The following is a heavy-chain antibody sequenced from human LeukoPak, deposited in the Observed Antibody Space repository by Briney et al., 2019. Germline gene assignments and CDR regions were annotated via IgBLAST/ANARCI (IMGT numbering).Heavy chain of an antibody. J-gene: IGHJ3*02. CDR3: ARYGLGDTFDI. D-gene: IGHD4-17*01. V-gene: IGHV3-7*01. Sequence: GGSLRPSCAASGFTFSSYWMSWVRQAPGKGLEWVASIKQDGSETRYVDSMKGRFTIFRDNTKTSLYLQMNSLRAEDTAVYYCARYGLGDTFDIWGQGTVVTVSS. CDR1: GFTFSSYW. CDR2: IKQDGSET.